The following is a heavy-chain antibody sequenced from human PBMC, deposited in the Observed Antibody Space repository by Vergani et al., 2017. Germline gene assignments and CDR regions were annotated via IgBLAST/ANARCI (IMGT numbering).Heavy chain of an antibody. CDR2: INPSGGST. CDR3: AREIVATTPDPYYYYGMDV. J-gene: IGHJ6*02. V-gene: IGHV1-46*03. Sequence: QVQLVQSGAEVKKPGASVKVSCKASGYTFTSYYMHWVRQAPGQGLEWMGIINPSGGSTSYAQKFQGRVTMTRDTTTSPVYMELSSLRSEDTAVYYCAREIVATTPDPYYYYGMDVWGQGTTVTVSS. CDR1: GYTFTSYY. D-gene: IGHD5-12*01.